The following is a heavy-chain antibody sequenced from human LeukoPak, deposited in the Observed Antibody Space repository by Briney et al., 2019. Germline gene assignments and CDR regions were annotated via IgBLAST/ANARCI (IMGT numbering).Heavy chain of an antibody. D-gene: IGHD5-18*01. CDR2: ISSSSSYI. CDR1: GFTFSSYS. J-gene: IGHJ3*02. CDR3: ARQLWSPHDAFDI. Sequence: GGSLRLSCAASGFTFSSYSMNWVRQAPGKGLEWVSSISSSSSYIYYADSVKGRFTISRDNAKNSLYLQVNSLRAEDTAVYYCARQLWSPHDAFDIWGQGTMVTVSS. V-gene: IGHV3-21*01.